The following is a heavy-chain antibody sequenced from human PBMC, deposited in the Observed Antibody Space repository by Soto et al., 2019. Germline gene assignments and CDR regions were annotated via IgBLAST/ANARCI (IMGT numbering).Heavy chain of an antibody. D-gene: IGHD3-9*01. V-gene: IGHV3-30*18. CDR2: ISSDGSNK. CDR3: AKDPPLTVLRAFAWLLPDY. CDR1: GFTFSNCA. J-gene: IGHJ4*02. Sequence: ESGGGVVQPGRSLRLSCAASGFTFSNCAMHWFRQAPGKGLEWVAVISSDGSNKYYPDSVKGRCTISRDNSRNTLYLQMNSLRVEDTAVYYCAKDPPLTVLRAFAWLLPDYWGQGTLVTVSS.